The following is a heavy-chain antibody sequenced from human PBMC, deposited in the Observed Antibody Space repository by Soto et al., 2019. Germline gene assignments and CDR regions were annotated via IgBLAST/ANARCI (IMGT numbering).Heavy chain of an antibody. J-gene: IGHJ4*02. CDR1: GFTFSSDA. D-gene: IGHD1-20*01. CDR2: ISGSGGST. CDR3: VRYSWYDKNWDY. Sequence: EVQLLDSGGGLVQPGGSLSLSCAASGFTFSSDAMSWVRQAPGKGLEWVSAISGSGGSTYYEASVKGRFAISRDNSKNTVCLQRNSLRVEDTAVCYYVRYSWYDKNWDYWGQGTLVTVSS. V-gene: IGHV3-23*01.